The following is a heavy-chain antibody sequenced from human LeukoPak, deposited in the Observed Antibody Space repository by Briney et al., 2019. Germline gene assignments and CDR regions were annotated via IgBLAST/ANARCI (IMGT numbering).Heavy chain of an antibody. CDR3: AREDESGWPYYYYYGMDV. J-gene: IGHJ6*02. CDR2: ISAYNGNT. D-gene: IGHD6-19*01. V-gene: IGHV1-18*01. CDR1: GYTFTSYG. Sequence: ASVKVSCKASGYTFTSYGISWVRQAPGQGLEWMGWISAYNGNTNYAQKLQGGVTMTTDTSTSTAYMELRSLRSDDTAVYYCAREDESGWPYYYYYGMDVWGQGTTVTVSS.